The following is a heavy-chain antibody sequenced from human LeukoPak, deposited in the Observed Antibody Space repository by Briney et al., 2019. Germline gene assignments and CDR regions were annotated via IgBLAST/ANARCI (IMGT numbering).Heavy chain of an antibody. D-gene: IGHD2-21*01. CDR2: ISGSGGST. CDR1: GFTFDNSA. Sequence: GASLRLSCAASGFTFDNSAMSWVRQAPGGGLEWVSAISGSGGSTYSADSVKGRFSISRDNSKNTLFLQMSSLRAEDTAVYYCAKGSGATRPYYFDYWGQGTLVTVSS. CDR3: AKGSGATRPYYFDY. V-gene: IGHV3-23*01. J-gene: IGHJ4*02.